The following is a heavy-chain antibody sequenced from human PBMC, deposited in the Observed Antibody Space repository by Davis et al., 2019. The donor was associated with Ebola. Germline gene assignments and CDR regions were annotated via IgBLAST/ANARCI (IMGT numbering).Heavy chain of an antibody. D-gene: IGHD6-13*01. CDR2: IKQDGSEK. V-gene: IGHV3-7*01. Sequence: GESLKISCAASGFTVSSNYMSWVRQAPGKGLEWVANIKQDGSEKYYVDSVKGRFTISRDNAKNSLYLQMNSLRAEDTAVYYCARIYSSSWYAPLYYYGMDVWGQGTTVTVSS. J-gene: IGHJ6*02. CDR3: ARIYSSSWYAPLYYYGMDV. CDR1: GFTVSSNY.